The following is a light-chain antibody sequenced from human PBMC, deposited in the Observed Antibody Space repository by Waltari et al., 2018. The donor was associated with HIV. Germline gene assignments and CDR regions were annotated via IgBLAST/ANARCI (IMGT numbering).Light chain of an antibody. V-gene: IGKV1-12*01. CDR3: QQAESFPHT. Sequence: DIQMTQSPSSVSASVGDGVTIICRANKKIGTYLAWYQQKLGRAPQLLIYSASRLQDGVPPRFSGSGSGTNFTLTITNLQPEDFATYYCQQAESFPHTFGGGTDV. CDR2: SAS. J-gene: IGKJ4*01. CDR1: KKIGTY.